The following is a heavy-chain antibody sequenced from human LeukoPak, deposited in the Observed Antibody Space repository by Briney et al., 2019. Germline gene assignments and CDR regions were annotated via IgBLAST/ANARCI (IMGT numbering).Heavy chain of an antibody. Sequence: GGSLRLSCSGSGFTFSNYVMSWVRQAPGKGLEWVSCVSGSGGRGATYYTDSVKGRFTISRDNSKNTLYLQMNSLRAEDTAVYYCATRDYSSSWSRRSDYWGQGTLVTVSS. CDR1: GFTFSNYV. V-gene: IGHV3-23*01. CDR2: VSGSGGRGAT. J-gene: IGHJ4*02. D-gene: IGHD6-13*01. CDR3: ATRDYSSSWSRRSDY.